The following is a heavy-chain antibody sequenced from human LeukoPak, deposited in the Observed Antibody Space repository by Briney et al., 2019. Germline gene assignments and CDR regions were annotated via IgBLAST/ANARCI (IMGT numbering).Heavy chain of an antibody. V-gene: IGHV1-69*01. J-gene: IGHJ3*02. D-gene: IGHD2-2*01. CDR1: GGPFSNYA. CDR3: ARESGIVVVPAAAFDI. Sequence: SVKVSFQASGGPFSNYAISRVRPAPGQGLGWMGGIIPIFGTANYAQKFQGRVTITADEYTSTAYMELSSLRSEDTAVYYCARESGIVVVPAAAFDIWGQGTMVTVSS. CDR2: IIPIFGTA.